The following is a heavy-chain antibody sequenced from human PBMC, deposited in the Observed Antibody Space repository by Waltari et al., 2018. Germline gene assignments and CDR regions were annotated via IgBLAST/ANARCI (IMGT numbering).Heavy chain of an antibody. CDR1: GYTFSGYY. CDR2: INPNSGGT. D-gene: IGHD3-3*01. V-gene: IGHV1-2*06. J-gene: IGHJ4*02. Sequence: QVQLVQYGAEVKKPGASVKVSCKASGYTFSGYYMNWVRQAPGTGLEWMGRINPNSGGTNYAQKFQGSVTMTRDTSISTAYMELSRLRSDDTAVYYCARDLGHYDFWSGYLGDYWGQGTLVTVSS. CDR3: ARDLGHYDFWSGYLGDY.